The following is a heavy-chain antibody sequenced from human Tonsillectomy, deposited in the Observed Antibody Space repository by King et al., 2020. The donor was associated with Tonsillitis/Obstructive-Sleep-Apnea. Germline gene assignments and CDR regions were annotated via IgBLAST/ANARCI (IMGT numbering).Heavy chain of an antibody. Sequence: VQLQQWGAGLLKPSETLSLTCAVYGGSFSGYYWSWIRQPPGKGLEWIGEINHSGSTNYNPSLKSRVTISVDTSKNQFSLKLSSVTAADTAVYYCARVQPSSTRNRAYYYYMDVWGKGTTVTVSS. CDR2: INHSGST. CDR1: GGSFSGYY. CDR3: ARVQPSSTRNRAYYYYMDV. J-gene: IGHJ6*03. V-gene: IGHV4-34*01. D-gene: IGHD2-2*01.